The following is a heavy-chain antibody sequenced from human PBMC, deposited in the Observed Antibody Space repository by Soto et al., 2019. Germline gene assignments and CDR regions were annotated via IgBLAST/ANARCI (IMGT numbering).Heavy chain of an antibody. CDR3: ARGEGLTYYFDS. Sequence: QVQLVQSGAEVKKPGSSVKVSCKASGGTFSSYTISWVRQAPGQGLEWMGRIIPILGIANYAQKFQGRVTITAEKSTRTGCMEMNSLRSEDTAVYYCARGEGLTYYFDSWGQGTLVTVSS. CDR1: GGTFSSYT. J-gene: IGHJ4*02. D-gene: IGHD3-10*01. V-gene: IGHV1-69*02. CDR2: IIPILGIA.